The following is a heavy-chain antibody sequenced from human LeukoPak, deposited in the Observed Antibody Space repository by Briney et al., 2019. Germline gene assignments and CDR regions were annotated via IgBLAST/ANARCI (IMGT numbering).Heavy chain of an antibody. D-gene: IGHD2-15*01. Sequence: GESLKISCKGSGYSFTNNWIGWVRQMPGKGLEWMGITYPGDSNTRYSPSFQGQVTISADKSISSAYLQWSSLKASDTAMYYCVRTPACSSGTCYPNWFDPWGQGTLVTVSS. J-gene: IGHJ5*02. CDR2: TYPGDSNT. CDR3: VRTPACSSGTCYPNWFDP. V-gene: IGHV5-51*01. CDR1: GYSFTNNW.